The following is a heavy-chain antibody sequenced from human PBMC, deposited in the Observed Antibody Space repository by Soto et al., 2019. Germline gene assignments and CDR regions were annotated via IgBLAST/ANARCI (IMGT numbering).Heavy chain of an antibody. CDR1: GYTFTSYG. J-gene: IGHJ4*02. V-gene: IGHV1-18*01. Sequence: ASVKVSCKASGYTFTSYGISWVRQAPGQGLEWMGWISAYNGNTTYAQRLKGRVIMTKDTSPSKPYLELRSLNFGNTAVYYCARDLEVYGDIDYWGQGTLVTVSS. D-gene: IGHD4-17*01. CDR2: ISAYNGNT. CDR3: ARDLEVYGDIDY.